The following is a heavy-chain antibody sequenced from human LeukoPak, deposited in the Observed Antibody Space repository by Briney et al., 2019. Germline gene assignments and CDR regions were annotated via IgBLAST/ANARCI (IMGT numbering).Heavy chain of an antibody. J-gene: IGHJ4*02. D-gene: IGHD2-21*02. CDR1: GDFLSSGSYY. CDR3: AGPCQVTSCAKFDY. Sequence: PSETLSLTCTVCGDFLSSGSYYWGGIRQSPGKGLAWIGSIYYSGSIFYNASFESRLTLSVDTSKNQFYLKLRSLTAADTAVYYCAGPCQVTSCAKFDYWGQGIQVTVSS. CDR2: IYYSGSI. V-gene: IGHV4-39*01.